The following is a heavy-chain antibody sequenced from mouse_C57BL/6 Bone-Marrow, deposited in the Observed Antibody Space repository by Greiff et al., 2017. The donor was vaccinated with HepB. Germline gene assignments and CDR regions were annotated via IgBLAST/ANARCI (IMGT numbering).Heavy chain of an antibody. CDR2: IDPETGGT. CDR1: GYTFTDYE. D-gene: IGHD1-1*01. CDR3: TRSGATVVAHYYAMDY. J-gene: IGHJ4*01. Sequence: VQLQESGAELVRPGASVTLSCEASGYTFTDYEMHWVKQTPVHGLEWIGAIDPETGGTAYNQKFKGKAILTADKSSSTAYMELRSLTSEDSAVYYCTRSGATVVAHYYAMDYWGQGTSVTVSS. V-gene: IGHV1-15*01.